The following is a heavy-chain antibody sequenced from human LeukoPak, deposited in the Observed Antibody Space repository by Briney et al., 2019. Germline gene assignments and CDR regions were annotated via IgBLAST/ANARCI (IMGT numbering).Heavy chain of an antibody. J-gene: IGHJ4*02. CDR1: GYTFTSYG. D-gene: IGHD1-26*01. V-gene: IGHV1-18*01. CDR3: ARSKGRRIVGASSSDY. Sequence: ASVKVSCKASGYTFTSYGISWVRQAPGQGLEWMGWISAYNGITNYAQKLQGRVTMTTDTSTSTAYMELRSLRSDDTAVYYCARSKGRRIVGASSSDYWGQGTLVTVSS. CDR2: ISAYNGIT.